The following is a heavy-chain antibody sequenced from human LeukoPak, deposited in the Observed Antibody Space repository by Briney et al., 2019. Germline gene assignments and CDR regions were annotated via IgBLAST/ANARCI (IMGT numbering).Heavy chain of an antibody. J-gene: IGHJ6*03. Sequence: ASVKVSCKASGYTFTSYDINWVRQATGQGLEWMGWMNPNSGNTGYAQKFQGRITMTRNTSISTAYMELSSLRSEDTAVYYCARDNGIFPYYYYMDVWGKGATVTISS. CDR2: MNPNSGNT. CDR3: ARDNGIFPYYYYMDV. CDR1: GYTFTSYD. V-gene: IGHV1-8*01. D-gene: IGHD2-15*01.